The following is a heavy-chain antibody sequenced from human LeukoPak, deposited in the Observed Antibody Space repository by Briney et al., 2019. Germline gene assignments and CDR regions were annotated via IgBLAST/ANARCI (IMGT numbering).Heavy chain of an antibody. J-gene: IGHJ6*04. CDR2: ITSKANSYAT. D-gene: IGHD2/OR15-2a*01. V-gene: IGHV3-73*01. Sequence: GGSLRLSCAASGFIFSGSAMHWVRQASAKGLEWVGRITSKANSYATAYAASVKGRFTISRDDSKNTAYLQMSSLKTEDTAVYYCTRVAGYFGLYGMDVWGKGTTVTVSS. CDR3: TRVAGYFGLYGMDV. CDR1: GFIFSGSA.